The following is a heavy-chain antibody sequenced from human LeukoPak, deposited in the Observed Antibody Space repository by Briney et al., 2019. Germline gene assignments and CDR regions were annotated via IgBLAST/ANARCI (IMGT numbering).Heavy chain of an antibody. D-gene: IGHD3-10*01. Sequence: SETLSLTCSVSGGSISSDSGDSFSTIYWTWIRQVAGKGLEWVGRIFGSGHINYNPSLRSRISMSVDTSKNQFSLKLSSVTAADTAVYYCARGWAPRGEKSSSDQWGQGTLVIVSS. V-gene: IGHV4-4*07. CDR1: GGSISSDSGDSFSTIY. J-gene: IGHJ4*02. CDR2: IFGSGHI. CDR3: ARGWAPRGEKSSSDQ.